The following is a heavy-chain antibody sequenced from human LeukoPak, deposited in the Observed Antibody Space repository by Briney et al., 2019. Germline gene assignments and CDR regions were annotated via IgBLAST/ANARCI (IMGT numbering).Heavy chain of an antibody. Sequence: ASVKVSCKVSGYTLTELSMHWVRQAPGKGLEWMGRFDPEDGETIYAQKFQGRVTMTEDTSTDTAYMELSSLRSEDTAVYYCATDSRGVGNAFDIWGQGTMVTVSS. V-gene: IGHV1-24*01. J-gene: IGHJ3*02. CDR2: FDPEDGET. CDR3: ATDSRGVGNAFDI. D-gene: IGHD3-10*01. CDR1: GYTLTELS.